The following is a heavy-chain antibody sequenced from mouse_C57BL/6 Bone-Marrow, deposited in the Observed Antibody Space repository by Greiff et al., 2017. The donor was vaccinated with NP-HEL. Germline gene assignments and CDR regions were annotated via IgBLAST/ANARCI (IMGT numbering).Heavy chain of an antibody. CDR2: IDPNSGGT. V-gene: IGHV1-72*01. J-gene: IGHJ1*03. D-gene: IGHD1-1*01. CDR1: GYTFTSYW. CDR3: ARSPSITTVAYWYFDV. Sequence: QVQLKQPGAELVKPGASVKLSCKASGYTFTSYWMHWVKQRPGRGLEWIGRIDPNSGGTKYNEKFKSKATLTVDKPSSTAYMQLSSLTSEDSAVYYCARSPSITTVAYWYFDVWGTGTTVTVSS.